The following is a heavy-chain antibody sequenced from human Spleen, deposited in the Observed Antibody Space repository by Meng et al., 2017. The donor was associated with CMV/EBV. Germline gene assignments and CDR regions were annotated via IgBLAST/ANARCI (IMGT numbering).Heavy chain of an antibody. J-gene: IGHJ5*02. V-gene: IGHV3-74*01. CDR1: GFIFSNYW. Sequence: GESLKISCAASGFIFSNYWMHWVRQAPGKGLVWVSRINSDGSSTDYADSVKGRFTISRDNAKNTLYLQMNSLRDEDTAVYTCACGNWFDPWGLGTLVTVSS. CDR2: INSDGSST. CDR3: ACGNWFDP.